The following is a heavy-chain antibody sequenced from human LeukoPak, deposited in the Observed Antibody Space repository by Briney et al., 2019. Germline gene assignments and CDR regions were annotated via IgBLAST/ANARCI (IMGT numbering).Heavy chain of an antibody. D-gene: IGHD6-13*01. CDR1: GGSISSYH. CDR2: IYTSGST. Sequence: SETLSLTCTVSGGSISSYHWSWIRQPAGKGLEWIGRIYTSGSTNYNPSLKSRVTMSVDTSKNQFSLKLSSVTAADTAVYYCARENAGQQLLVLVSTDFWFDPWGQGTLVTVSS. CDR3: ARENAGQQLLVLVSTDFWFDP. J-gene: IGHJ5*02. V-gene: IGHV4-4*07.